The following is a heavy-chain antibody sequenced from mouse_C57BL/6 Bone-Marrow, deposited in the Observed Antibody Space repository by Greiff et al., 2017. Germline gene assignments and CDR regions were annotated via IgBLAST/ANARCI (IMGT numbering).Heavy chain of an antibody. V-gene: IGHV1-81*01. D-gene: IGHD2-2*01. CDR3: ARSGYYGYDWFAY. J-gene: IGHJ3*01. CDR1: GYTFTSYG. CDR2: IYPRSGNP. Sequence: QVQLQQSGAELARPGASVKLSCKASGYTFTSYGISWVKQRTGQGLEWIGEIYPRSGNPYYNEKFKGKATLTADKSSSTAYMELRSLTSEDYAVYFCARSGYYGYDWFAYWGQGTLVTVSA.